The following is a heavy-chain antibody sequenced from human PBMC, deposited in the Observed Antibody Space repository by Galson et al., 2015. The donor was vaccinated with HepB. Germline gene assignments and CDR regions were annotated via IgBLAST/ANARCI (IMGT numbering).Heavy chain of an antibody. CDR3: ERSFLGVRTGTTWNWFDP. V-gene: IGHV3-30-3*01. Sequence: SLRLSCAASGFTFGRYAMYWVRQAPGKGLEWVAVISYDGSNKYYADSVKGRFTISRDNSKHTLYLQMNSLRAEDTALYYCERSFLGVRTGTTWNWFDPWGQGTLVTVSS. J-gene: IGHJ5*02. D-gene: IGHD1/OR15-1a*01. CDR2: ISYDGSNK. CDR1: GFTFGRYA.